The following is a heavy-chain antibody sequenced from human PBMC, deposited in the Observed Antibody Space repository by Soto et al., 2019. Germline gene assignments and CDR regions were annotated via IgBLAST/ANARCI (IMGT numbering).Heavy chain of an antibody. J-gene: IGHJ4*02. CDR2: VSPSGENT. CDR1: GFNFRIYG. Sequence: GGSLRLSCGASGFNFRIYGMSWVRQAPGKGLEWVAVVSPSGENTNYADSVKGRFTISRDNSNNTVNLQMNSLRAEDTAIYFCAKTGFGDYDYWGPGALVTVSS. V-gene: IGHV3-23*01. CDR3: AKTGFGDYDY. D-gene: IGHD4-17*01.